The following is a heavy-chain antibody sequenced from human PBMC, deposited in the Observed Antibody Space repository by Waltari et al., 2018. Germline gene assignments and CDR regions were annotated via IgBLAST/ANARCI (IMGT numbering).Heavy chain of an antibody. J-gene: IGHJ3*02. CDR2: IYWNDDK. CDR1: GFSLSTSGVG. Sequence: QITLKESGPTLVKPTQTLTLTCTFSGFSLSTSGVGVGWIRQPPGKALEWLALIYWNDDKRYSPSLKSRLTITKDTSKSQVVLTMTNMDPVDTATYYCAHSSRPRELVHAFDIWGQGTMVTVSS. CDR3: AHSSRPRELVHAFDI. D-gene: IGHD6-13*01. V-gene: IGHV2-5*01.